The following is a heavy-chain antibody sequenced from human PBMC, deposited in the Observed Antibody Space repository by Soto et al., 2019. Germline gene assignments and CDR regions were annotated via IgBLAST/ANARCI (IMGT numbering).Heavy chain of an antibody. CDR1: GYTFTAYY. D-gene: IGHD2-8*02. CDR3: AKGTGASDY. J-gene: IGHJ4*02. CDR2: INPNSGDT. Sequence: ASVKVSCKASGYTFTAYYIHWVRQAPGHGLEWMGWINPNSGDTNNAQKFQGRVTLTRDTSISTAYMELSRLRSDDTAVYYCAKGTGASDYWGQGTLVTVSS. V-gene: IGHV1-2*02.